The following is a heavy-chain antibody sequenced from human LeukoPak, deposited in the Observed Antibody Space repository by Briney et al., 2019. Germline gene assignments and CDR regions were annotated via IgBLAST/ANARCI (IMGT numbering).Heavy chain of an antibody. Sequence: GGSLRLSCAASGFTFSSYSMNWVRQAPGKGLEWVSYISSSSSTIYYADSVKGRFTISRDNAKNSLYLQMNSLRAEDTAVYYCARILVAAQKYYYYGMDVWGQGTTVTISS. J-gene: IGHJ6*02. V-gene: IGHV3-48*01. CDR1: GFTFSSYS. CDR3: ARILVAAQKYYYYGMDV. CDR2: ISSSSSTI. D-gene: IGHD6-6*01.